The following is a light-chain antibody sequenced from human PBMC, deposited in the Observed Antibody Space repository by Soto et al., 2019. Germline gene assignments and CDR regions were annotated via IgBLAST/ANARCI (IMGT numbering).Light chain of an antibody. J-gene: IGKJ1*01. CDR1: QSISSW. V-gene: IGKV1-5*03. CDR3: QQYVSYPRT. Sequence: DIQMTQSPSTLSASVGDRVTITCRASQSISSWLAWYQQQPGKAPKLLIYKASSLVSGVSSRFSGSGSGTEFTLTISSLQADDLATYYCQQYVSYPRTFGQGTKVEIK. CDR2: KAS.